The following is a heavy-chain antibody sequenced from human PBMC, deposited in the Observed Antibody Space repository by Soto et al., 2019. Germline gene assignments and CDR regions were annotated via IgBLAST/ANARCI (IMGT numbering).Heavy chain of an antibody. CDR3: ARFSGGSYNTYYFYYGMDV. J-gene: IGHJ6*02. V-gene: IGHV1-18*04. Sequence: ASVKVSCKASGYTFTSYGISWVRQAPGQGLDWMGWISAYNGNTKYAQDLQGRVTMTTDTSTSTAYMELRSLRSDDTAMYYCARFSGGSYNTYYFYYGMDVWGQGTTVTRLL. CDR1: GYTFTSYG. CDR2: ISAYNGNT. D-gene: IGHD2-15*01.